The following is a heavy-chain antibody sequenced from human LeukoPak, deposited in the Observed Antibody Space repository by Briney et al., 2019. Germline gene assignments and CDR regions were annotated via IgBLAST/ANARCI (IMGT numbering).Heavy chain of an antibody. CDR1: GFTFDDYA. Sequence: GGSLRLSCAASGFTFDDYAMHWVRQAPGKGLEWVSGISWNSGSIGYADSVKGRFTISRDNAKNPLYLQMNSLRAEDTALYYCAKDSDSSGLWGQGTLVTVSS. CDR3: AKDSDSSGL. J-gene: IGHJ4*02. V-gene: IGHV3-9*01. CDR2: ISWNSGSI. D-gene: IGHD3-22*01.